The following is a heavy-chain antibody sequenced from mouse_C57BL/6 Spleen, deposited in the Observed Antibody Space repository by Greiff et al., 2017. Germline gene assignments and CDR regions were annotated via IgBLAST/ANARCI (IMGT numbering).Heavy chain of an antibody. CDR3: ARDYDYDTRRWD. CDR1: GYAFTNYL. Sequence: QVQLKQSGAELVRPGTSVKVSCKASGYAFTNYLIAWVKQRPGQGLEWIGVINPGSGGTNYTEKFKGKATLTVDKSSSTAYMELRSLTSEYSAVYYCARDYDYDTRRWDWGQGTTLTVSS. V-gene: IGHV1-54*01. J-gene: IGHJ2*01. CDR2: INPGSGGT. D-gene: IGHD2-4*01.